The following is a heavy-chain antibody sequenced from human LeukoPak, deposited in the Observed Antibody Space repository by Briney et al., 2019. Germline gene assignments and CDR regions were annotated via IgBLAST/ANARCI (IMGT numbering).Heavy chain of an antibody. CDR1: GSTFSRFD. CDR2: IRYDGSDK. D-gene: IGHD1-1*01. CDR3: AKDGGNWNFDF. Sequence: GGSLRLSCAAPGSTFSRFDIHWVRQAPGRGLEWVAFIRYDGSDKYYADSVKGRFTISRDNSKNTLYLQMNSLRAEDTAVYYCAKDGGNWNFDFWGQGTLVTVSS. V-gene: IGHV3-30*02. J-gene: IGHJ4*02.